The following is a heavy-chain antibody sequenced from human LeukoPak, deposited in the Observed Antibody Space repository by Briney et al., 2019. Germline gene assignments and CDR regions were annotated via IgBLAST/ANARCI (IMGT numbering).Heavy chain of an antibody. CDR2: ISGSGGST. J-gene: IGHJ4*02. D-gene: IGHD3-16*02. Sequence: GGSLRLSCAASGFAFSSYWMSWVRQAPGKGLEWVSAISGSGGSTYYADSAKGRFTISRDNSKNTLYLQMNSLRAEDTAVYYCAKLAPYDYVWGSYRWEGNYFDYWGQGTLVTVSS. CDR1: GFAFSSYW. V-gene: IGHV3-23*01. CDR3: AKLAPYDYVWGSYRWEGNYFDY.